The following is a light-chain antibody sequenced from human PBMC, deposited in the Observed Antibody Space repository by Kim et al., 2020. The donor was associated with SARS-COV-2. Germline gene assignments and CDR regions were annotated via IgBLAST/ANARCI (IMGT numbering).Light chain of an antibody. J-gene: IGLJ3*02. CDR3: LLRMVSGIWV. Sequence: QTVVTQEPSFSVSPGGTVTLTCGLSGGSVSSLHYASWYQQTPGQSPRTLIYSTNTRSSGVPDRFSGSILGNKAALTITGAQADDESDYYCLLRMVSGIWVFGGGTQLTVL. V-gene: IGLV8-61*01. CDR2: STN. CDR1: GGSVSSLHY.